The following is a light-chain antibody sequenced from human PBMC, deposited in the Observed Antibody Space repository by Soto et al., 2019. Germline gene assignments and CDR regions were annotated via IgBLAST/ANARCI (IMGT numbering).Light chain of an antibody. J-gene: IGKJ1*01. Sequence: EIVMTQSPATLSVSPGERATLSCRASQSCSSNLAWYQQKPGPAPRLLIYGASTRATGIPARLSGSGSGTEFTLTISSLQSEDFAVDYCQQYNNWWTFGQGTKVDI. V-gene: IGKV3-15*01. CDR2: GAS. CDR3: QQYNNWWT. CDR1: QSCSSN.